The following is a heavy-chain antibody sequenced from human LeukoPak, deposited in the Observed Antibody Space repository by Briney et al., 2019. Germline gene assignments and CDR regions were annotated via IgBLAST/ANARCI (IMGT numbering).Heavy chain of an antibody. D-gene: IGHD3-22*01. CDR3: ARDHDYDSSGYNFDY. CDR1: GFTFSSFW. CDR2: IKQDGGEK. Sequence: PGGSLRLSCAASGFTFSSFWMSWVRQAPGKGLEWVASIKQDGGEKYCVDSLKGRFTISRDNAQNSLYLQMNSLRAEDTAVYYCARDHDYDSSGYNFDYWGQGTLVTVSS. V-gene: IGHV3-7*01. J-gene: IGHJ4*02.